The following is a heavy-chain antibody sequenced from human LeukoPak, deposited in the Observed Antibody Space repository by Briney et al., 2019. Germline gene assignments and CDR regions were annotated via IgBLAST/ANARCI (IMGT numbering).Heavy chain of an antibody. Sequence: GRSLRLSCAASGFTFYSYGMHWVRQAPGKGLEWGAVMSYDGSNKYYVASVKGRFTISRDNSKNTLYLQMNSLRPEDTAVYYCAKDRTYDYGTYDAFDIWGPGTMVTVSS. V-gene: IGHV3-30*18. CDR3: AKDRTYDYGTYDAFDI. J-gene: IGHJ3*02. D-gene: IGHD4-17*01. CDR1: GFTFYSYG. CDR2: MSYDGSNK.